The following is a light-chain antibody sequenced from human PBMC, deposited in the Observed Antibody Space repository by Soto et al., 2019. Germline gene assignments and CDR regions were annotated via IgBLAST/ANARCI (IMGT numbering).Light chain of an antibody. CDR2: GAS. CDR1: QSLTSSY. V-gene: IGKV3-20*01. Sequence: EIVLTQSPGTLSLSPGERATLSCRASQSLTSSYLAWYQQKPGQAPMLLIYGASSRATGIPDRFSGSGSGTAFTLTINRLEPEDFAVYYCQQYDSSPPSYTFGQGTKLEIK. CDR3: QQYDSSPPSYT. J-gene: IGKJ2*01.